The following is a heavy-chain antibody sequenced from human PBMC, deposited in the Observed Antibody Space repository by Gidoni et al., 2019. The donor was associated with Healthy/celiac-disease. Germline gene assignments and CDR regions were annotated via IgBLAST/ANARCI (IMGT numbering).Heavy chain of an antibody. Sequence: QVQLVQSGAEVKKPGASVKVSCKASGYTFTSYAMHWVRQAPGQRLEWMGWINAGNGNTKYSQKFQGRVTITRDTSASTAYMELSSLRSEDTAVYYCARELIASSSPYYYYGMDVWGQGTTVTVSS. J-gene: IGHJ6*02. V-gene: IGHV1-3*01. CDR1: GYTFTSYA. D-gene: IGHD6-6*01. CDR3: ARELIASSSPYYYYGMDV. CDR2: INAGNGNT.